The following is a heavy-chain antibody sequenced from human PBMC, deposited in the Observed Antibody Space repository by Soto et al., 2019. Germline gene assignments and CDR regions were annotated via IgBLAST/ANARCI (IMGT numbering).Heavy chain of an antibody. V-gene: IGHV1-69*13. J-gene: IGHJ4*02. CDR3: ARLGSSSFDY. CDR1: GGTFSSYA. CDR2: IIPIFGTA. D-gene: IGHD6-6*01. Sequence: SVKVCFKASGGTFSSYAVSLVRQAPGQGLEWMGGIIPIFGTANYAQKFQGRVTITADESTSTAYMELSSLRSEDTAVYYCARLGSSSFDYWGQGTLVTVSS.